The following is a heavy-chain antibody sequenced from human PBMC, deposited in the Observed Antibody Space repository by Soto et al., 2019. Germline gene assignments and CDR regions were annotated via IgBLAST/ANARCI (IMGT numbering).Heavy chain of an antibody. CDR1: GRSISSSSYY. V-gene: IGHV4-39*06. Sequence: PSATLSLTCTVSGRSISSSSYYWGWIRQPPGKGLEWIGEINHSGSTSYNPSLKSRVTISVDTSKNQFALKLSSVTAADKAVYYCARAPYSSSSSIRVWGQGTLVTVSS. D-gene: IGHD6-6*01. CDR3: ARAPYSSSSSIRV. CDR2: INHSGST. J-gene: IGHJ4*02.